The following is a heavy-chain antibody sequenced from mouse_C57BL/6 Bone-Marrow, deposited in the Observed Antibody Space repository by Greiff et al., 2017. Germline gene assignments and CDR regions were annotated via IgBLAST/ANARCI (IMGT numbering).Heavy chain of an antibody. Sequence: EVQRVESGPGLVKPSQSLSLTCSVTGYSITSGYYWNWIRQFPGNKLEWMGYISYDGSNNYNPSLKNRISITRDTSKNQFFLKLNSVTTEDTATYYCARVAITTVVGNAMDYWGQGTSVTVSS. J-gene: IGHJ4*01. CDR2: ISYDGSN. D-gene: IGHD1-1*01. CDR1: GYSITSGYY. V-gene: IGHV3-6*01. CDR3: ARVAITTVVGNAMDY.